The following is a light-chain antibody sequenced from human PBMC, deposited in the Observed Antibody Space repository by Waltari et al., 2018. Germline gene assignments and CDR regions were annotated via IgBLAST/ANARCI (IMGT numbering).Light chain of an antibody. V-gene: IGKV1-39*01. CDR1: QSISSY. J-gene: IGKJ1*01. CDR2: AAS. Sequence: QMTQSPSSLSASVGDRVTITCRASQSISSYLNWYQQKPWKAPKLLNYAASSLQSGVPSRFSGSGAGTDFTLTISSLQPEDFATYYCQQSYTSWTFGQGTKVEIK. CDR3: QQSYTSWT.